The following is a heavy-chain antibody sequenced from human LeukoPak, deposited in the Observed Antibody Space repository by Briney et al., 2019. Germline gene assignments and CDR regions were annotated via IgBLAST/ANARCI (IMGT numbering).Heavy chain of an antibody. J-gene: IGHJ4*02. CDR2: ISGSGGST. D-gene: IGHD7-27*01. CDR1: EFTFSSYA. V-gene: IGHV3-23*01. Sequence: GGSLRLSCAASEFTFSSYAMSWVRQAPGKGLEWVSAISGSGGSTYYADSVKGRFTISRDNSKNTLYLQMNSLRAEDTAVYYCAKVSYPGRADPPLGPPGGYWGQGTLVTVSS. CDR3: AKVSYPGRADPPLGPPGGY.